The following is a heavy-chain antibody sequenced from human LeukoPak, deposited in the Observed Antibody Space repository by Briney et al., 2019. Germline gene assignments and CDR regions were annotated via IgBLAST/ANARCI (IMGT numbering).Heavy chain of an antibody. D-gene: IGHD3-10*01. CDR1: GFTFSGSA. J-gene: IGHJ4*02. Sequence: GGSLRLSCAASGFTFSGSAMHWVRQASGKGLEWVGRIRSKANSYATAYAASVKGRFTISRDDSKNTAYLQMNSLKTEDTAVYYCTAYYYGSGSSSRTLDYWGQGTLVTVSS. CDR2: IRSKANSYAT. V-gene: IGHV3-73*01. CDR3: TAYYYGSGSSSRTLDY.